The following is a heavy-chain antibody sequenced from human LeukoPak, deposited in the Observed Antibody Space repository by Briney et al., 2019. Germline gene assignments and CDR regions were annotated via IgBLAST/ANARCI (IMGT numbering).Heavy chain of an antibody. CDR2: IYTSGST. D-gene: IGHD6-6*01. V-gene: IGHV4-61*02. CDR1: GGSISSGSYY. CDR3: ARDGRGSSSPFDY. Sequence: PSQTLSLTCTVSGGSISSGSYYWSWIRQPAGKGLEWIGRIYTSGSTDYNSSLKSRVTISVDTSKNQFSLKLSSVTAADTAVYYCARDGRGSSSPFDYWGQGTLVTVSS. J-gene: IGHJ4*02.